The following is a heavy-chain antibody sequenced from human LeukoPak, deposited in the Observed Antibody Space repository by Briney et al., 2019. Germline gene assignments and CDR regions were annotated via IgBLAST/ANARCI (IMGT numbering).Heavy chain of an antibody. D-gene: IGHD1-26*01. CDR3: AKGTGRYWTFFDY. CDR2: ISWNSGSI. J-gene: IGHJ4*02. Sequence: PDTSLRLSCAASGFTFDDYAMHWVRLPPGKGLEWVSGISWNSGSIDYAVSVKGRFIISRDNAKNSLYLQMNSLRPEDTALYYCAKGTGRYWTFFDYWGQGTLVIVSS. V-gene: IGHV3-9*01. CDR1: GFTFDDYA.